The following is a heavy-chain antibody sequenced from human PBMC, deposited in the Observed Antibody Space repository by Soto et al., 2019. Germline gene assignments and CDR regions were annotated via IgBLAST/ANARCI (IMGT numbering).Heavy chain of an antibody. Sequence: QVQLQESGPGLVKPSETLSLTCAVSGDSISSYYCMWIRQPPGKGLESIGYLYYGRSANYNPSLTSRVTSPGDPSPNHGSLTLSSMPAADTAVYYCALRSMAVVPEYWGQGTLVTVSS. CDR2: LYYGRSA. D-gene: IGHD3-22*01. CDR1: GDSISSYY. J-gene: IGHJ4*02. CDR3: ALRSMAVVPEY. V-gene: IGHV4-59*01.